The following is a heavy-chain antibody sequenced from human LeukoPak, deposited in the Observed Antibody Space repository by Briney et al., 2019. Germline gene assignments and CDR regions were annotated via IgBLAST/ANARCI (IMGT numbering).Heavy chain of an antibody. V-gene: IGHV3-30*18. CDR2: ISYDGSNK. D-gene: IGHD6-19*01. Sequence: GGSLSLSCAASGFTFSSYGMHWVRQAPGKGLEWVAVISYDGSNKYYADSVKGRFTISRDNSKNTLYLQMNSLRAEDTAVYYCAKDVSSGYYFDYWGQGTLVTVSS. CDR3: AKDVSSGYYFDY. J-gene: IGHJ4*02. CDR1: GFTFSSYG.